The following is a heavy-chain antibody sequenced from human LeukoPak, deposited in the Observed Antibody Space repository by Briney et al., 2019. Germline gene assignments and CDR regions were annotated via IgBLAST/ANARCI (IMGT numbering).Heavy chain of an antibody. J-gene: IGHJ4*02. Sequence: GGSLRLSCAASEFVFSSYVMSWVRQAPGKGLEWVPSISGSGDVTYYADSVKGRFTISRDNAKNSLYLQMNGLGAEDTAVYYCARELNGYGYYFFDYWGPGTLVTVSS. CDR1: EFVFSSYV. V-gene: IGHV3-23*01. D-gene: IGHD3-16*01. CDR2: ISGSGDVT. CDR3: ARELNGYGYYFFDY.